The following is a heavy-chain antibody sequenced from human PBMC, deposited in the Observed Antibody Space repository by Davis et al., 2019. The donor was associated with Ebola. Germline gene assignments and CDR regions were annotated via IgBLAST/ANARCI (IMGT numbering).Heavy chain of an antibody. Sequence: AASVKVSCKASGYTFTSYGISWVRQAPGQGLEWMGWISAYNGNTNYAQKLQGRVTMTTDTSTSTAYMELRSLRSDDTAVYYCARDRAYCTHGACFTRYHDYGLDVWGKGTTVTVSS. CDR3: ARDRAYCTHGACFTRYHDYGLDV. D-gene: IGHD2-8*01. CDR1: GYTFTSYG. V-gene: IGHV1-18*04. CDR2: ISAYNGNT. J-gene: IGHJ6*04.